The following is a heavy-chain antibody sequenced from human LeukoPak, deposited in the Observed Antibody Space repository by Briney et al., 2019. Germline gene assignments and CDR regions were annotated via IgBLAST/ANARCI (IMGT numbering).Heavy chain of an antibody. Sequence: GGSLRLSRAASGFTFSSYWMSWVRQAPGKGLEWVANIKQDGSEKYYVDSVKGRFTISRDNAKNSLYLQMNSLRAEDTAVYYCARDHPTYYYGSGSLFDPWGQGTLVTVSS. CDR2: IKQDGSEK. CDR1: GFTFSSYW. D-gene: IGHD3-10*01. V-gene: IGHV3-7*01. CDR3: ARDHPTYYYGSGSLFDP. J-gene: IGHJ5*02.